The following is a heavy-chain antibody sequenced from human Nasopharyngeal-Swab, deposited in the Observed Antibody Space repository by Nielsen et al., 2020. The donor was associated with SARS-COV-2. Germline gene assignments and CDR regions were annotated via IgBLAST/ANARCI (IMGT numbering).Heavy chain of an antibody. CDR3: ARVSPLPYSSSWYYFDY. J-gene: IGHJ4*02. Sequence: ASVKVSCKASGYTFTSYDINWVRQATGQGLEWMGWMNPNSGNTGYAQKFQGRVTMTRNTSISTAYMELRSLRSEDTAVYYCARVSPLPYSSSWYYFDYWGQGALVTVSS. CDR2: MNPNSGNT. CDR1: GYTFTSYD. D-gene: IGHD6-13*01. V-gene: IGHV1-8*01.